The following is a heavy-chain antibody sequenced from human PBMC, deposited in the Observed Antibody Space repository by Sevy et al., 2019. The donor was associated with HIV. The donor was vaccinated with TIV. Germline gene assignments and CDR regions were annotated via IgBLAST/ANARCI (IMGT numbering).Heavy chain of an antibody. CDR1: GYSFSGYN. Sequence: ASVKVSCKTSGYSFSGYNMHWVRQAPGQGLEWMGRINPTSGGTKFAERFQGRVTMTRDMSISTAYMELSSLRSDDTAVYYCVRVPPAAGTRGYFDYWGQGTLVTVSS. CDR3: VRVPPAAGTRGYFDY. CDR2: INPTSGGT. D-gene: IGHD6-13*01. V-gene: IGHV1-2*06. J-gene: IGHJ4*02.